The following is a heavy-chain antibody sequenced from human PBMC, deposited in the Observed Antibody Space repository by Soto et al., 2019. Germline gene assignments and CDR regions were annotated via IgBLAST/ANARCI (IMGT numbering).Heavy chain of an antibody. V-gene: IGHV3-33*01. Sequence: QVQLVESGGGVVQPGRSLRLSCAASGFTFSSYGMHWVRQAPGKGLEWVAVIWYDGSNKYYADSVKGRFTISRDNSKNTLYLQMNSLRAEDTAVYYCARATRGSYLDYWGQGTLVTVSS. CDR3: ARATRGSYLDY. J-gene: IGHJ4*02. D-gene: IGHD3-16*01. CDR2: IWYDGSNK. CDR1: GFTFSSYG.